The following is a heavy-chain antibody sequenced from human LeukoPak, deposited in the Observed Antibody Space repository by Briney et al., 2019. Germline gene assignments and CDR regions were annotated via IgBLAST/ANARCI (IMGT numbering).Heavy chain of an antibody. CDR3: ARAYYDVLTGSYYFDY. CDR2: ISSSGSTI. D-gene: IGHD3-9*01. CDR1: GFTFSSYE. V-gene: IGHV3-48*03. J-gene: IGHJ4*02. Sequence: SGGSLRLSCAASGFTFSSYEMNWVRQAPGKGLEWVLYISSSGSTIYYADSVKGRFTISRDNAKNSLYLQMNSLRAEDTAVYYCARAYYDVLTGSYYFDYWGQGTLVTVSS.